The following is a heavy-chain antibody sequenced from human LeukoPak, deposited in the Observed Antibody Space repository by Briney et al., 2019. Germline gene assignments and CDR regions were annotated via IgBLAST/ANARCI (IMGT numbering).Heavy chain of an antibody. D-gene: IGHD4-11*01. CDR2: ISSGGNTI. V-gene: IGHV3-11*04. J-gene: IGHJ6*03. Sequence: GGSLRLSRAASGFTFSDNHMTWIRQAPGKGLEWVSYISSGGNTIYYADSVKGRFTISRDNAKNSLYLQMNSLRAEDTAVYYCANGGVTTPNNYYCCYMDVWGKGTTVTVSS. CDR3: ANGGVTTPNNYYCCYMDV. CDR1: GFTFSDNH.